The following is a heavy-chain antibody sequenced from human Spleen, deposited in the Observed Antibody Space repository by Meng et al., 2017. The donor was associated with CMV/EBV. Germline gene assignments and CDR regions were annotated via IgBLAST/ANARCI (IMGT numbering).Heavy chain of an antibody. D-gene: IGHD3-3*01. J-gene: IGHJ5*02. CDR1: AA. CDR3: ARGQSNYDFWSGYYTPNWFDP. V-gene: IGHV6-1*01. CDR2: TYYRSKWYN. Sequence: AAWNWIRQSPSRGLDWLGRTYYRSKWYNDYAVSVKSRITINPDTSKNQFSLQLNSVTPEDTAVYYCARGQSNYDFWSGYYTPNWFDPWGQGTLVTVSS.